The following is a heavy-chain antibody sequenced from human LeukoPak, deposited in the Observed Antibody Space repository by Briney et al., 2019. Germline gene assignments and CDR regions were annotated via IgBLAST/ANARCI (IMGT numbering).Heavy chain of an antibody. J-gene: IGHJ5*02. CDR2: IYTSGST. V-gene: IGHV4-4*07. Sequence: SETLSLTCTVSGGSISSYYWSWIRQPAGKGLEWIGRIYTSGSTNYNPSLKSRVTMSVDTSKNQFSLKLSSVTAADTAVYYCARVGRSRNENWFDPWGQGTLVTVSS. D-gene: IGHD1-1*01. CDR3: ARVGRSRNENWFDP. CDR1: GGSISSYY.